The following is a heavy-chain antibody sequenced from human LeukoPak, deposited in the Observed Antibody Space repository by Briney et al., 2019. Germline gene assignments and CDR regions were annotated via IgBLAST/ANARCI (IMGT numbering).Heavy chain of an antibody. CDR3: ARLGSSGWSRRYFDY. Sequence: SETLSLTCAVYGGSFSDYYWSWIRQSPEKGLEWFAEINHSGSTNYNPSLKSRVTISVDTSKNQFSLKLSSVTAADTAVYYCARLGSSGWSRRYFDYWGQGTLVTVSS. J-gene: IGHJ4*02. CDR2: INHSGST. D-gene: IGHD6-19*01. CDR1: GGSFSDYY. V-gene: IGHV4-34*01.